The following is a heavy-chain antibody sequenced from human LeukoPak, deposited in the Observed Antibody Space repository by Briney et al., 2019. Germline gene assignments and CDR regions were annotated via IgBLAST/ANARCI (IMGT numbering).Heavy chain of an antibody. CDR1: GDSFSINSAA. J-gene: IGHJ4*02. D-gene: IGHD6-13*01. V-gene: IGHV6-1*01. CDR2: TYYRSKWYN. CDR3: ARGDSSWYYFDY. Sequence: SQTLSLTFAISGDSFSINSAAWNWIRQSPSRGLEWLGRTYYRSKWYNDYAVSVKSRITINPDTSKNQFSLQLNSVTPEDTAVYYCARGDSSWYYFDYWGQGTLVTVSS.